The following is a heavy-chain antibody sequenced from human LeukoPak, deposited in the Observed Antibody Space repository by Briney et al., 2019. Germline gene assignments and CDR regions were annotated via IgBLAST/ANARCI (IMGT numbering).Heavy chain of an antibody. CDR2: ISYDGSNK. CDR1: GFTFSSYG. V-gene: IGHV3-30*18. D-gene: IGHD3-10*01. Sequence: GGSLRLSCAASGFTFSSYGMHWVRQAPGKGLEWVAVISYDGSNKYYADSVKGRFTISRDNSKNTLYLQMNSLRAEDTAVYYCAKDSEVWFGAYYFDCWGQGTLVTVSS. CDR3: AKDSEVWFGAYYFDC. J-gene: IGHJ4*02.